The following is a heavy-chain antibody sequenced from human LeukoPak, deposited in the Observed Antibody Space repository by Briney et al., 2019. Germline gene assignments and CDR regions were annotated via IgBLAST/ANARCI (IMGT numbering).Heavy chain of an antibody. CDR3: ARDHKIFGQQLMYNWFDP. Sequence: PSETLSLTCAVSGGSISSGGFSWSWIRQPPGKGLEWIGYMYHGGSTYYNPSLESRVTISVDRSKNQFSLKLSSVTAADTAVYYCARDHKIFGQQLMYNWFDPWGQGTLVAVSS. V-gene: IGHV4-30-2*01. J-gene: IGHJ5*02. CDR2: MYHGGST. CDR1: GGSISSGGFS. D-gene: IGHD6-13*01.